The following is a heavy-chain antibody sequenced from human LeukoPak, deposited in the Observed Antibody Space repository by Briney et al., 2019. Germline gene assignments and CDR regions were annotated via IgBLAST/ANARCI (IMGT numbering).Heavy chain of an antibody. V-gene: IGHV5-51*01. J-gene: IGHJ3*02. Sequence: GESLKISCKGSGYSFTSYWIGWVRQMPGKGLEWMGIIYPGDSDTRYSLSFQGQVTISADKSITTAYLQWSSLKASDTAIYYCATHLPYCSGGSCYSPFVAFDIWGQGTMVTVSS. CDR1: GYSFTSYW. D-gene: IGHD2-15*01. CDR3: ATHLPYCSGGSCYSPFVAFDI. CDR2: IYPGDSDT.